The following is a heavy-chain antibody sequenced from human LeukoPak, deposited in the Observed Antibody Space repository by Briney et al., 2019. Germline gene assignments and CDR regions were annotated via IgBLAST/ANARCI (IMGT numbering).Heavy chain of an antibody. CDR1: GGSISSYY. CDR3: AREHLVAAAFDY. D-gene: IGHD6-13*01. CDR2: IYYSGST. V-gene: IGHV4-59*12. Sequence: SETLSLTCTVSGGSISSYYWSWIRQPPGKGLEWIGYIYYSGSTYYNPSLKSRVTISVDTSKNQFSLKLSSVTAADTAVYYCAREHLVAAAFDYWGQGTLVTVSS. J-gene: IGHJ4*02.